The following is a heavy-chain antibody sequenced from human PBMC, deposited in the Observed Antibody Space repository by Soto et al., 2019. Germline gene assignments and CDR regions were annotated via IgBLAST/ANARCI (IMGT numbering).Heavy chain of an antibody. CDR1: GYTFTSYD. CDR3: ARGLEWSWSLDP. Sequence: GASVKVSCKASGYTFTSYDINWVRQATGQGREWMGWMNPNSGNTGYAQQFQGRVTMTRNTSISTAYMELSSLRSEDTAVYYCARGLEWSWSLDPWGQGTLVTVSS. D-gene: IGHD3-3*01. V-gene: IGHV1-8*01. J-gene: IGHJ5*02. CDR2: MNPNSGNT.